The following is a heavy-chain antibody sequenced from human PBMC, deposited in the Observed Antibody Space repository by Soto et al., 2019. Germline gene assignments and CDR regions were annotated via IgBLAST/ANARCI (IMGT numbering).Heavy chain of an antibody. Sequence: QVQLVQSGAEVKKPGSSVKVSCKASGGTFNIYNINWVRQAPGQGLEWMGGILPIFGTTNYAQRFQGRLTIIADDSTSTAYMELSSLRSEDTAVYYCARDETGDSYYYYYGREVWGQGTTVTVTS. CDR3: ARDETGDSYYYYYGREV. CDR2: ILPIFGTT. CDR1: GGTFNIYN. D-gene: IGHD7-27*01. J-gene: IGHJ6*02. V-gene: IGHV1-69*01.